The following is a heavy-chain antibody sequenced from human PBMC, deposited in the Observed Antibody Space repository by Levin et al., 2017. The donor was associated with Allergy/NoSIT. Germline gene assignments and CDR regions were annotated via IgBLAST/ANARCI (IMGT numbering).Heavy chain of an antibody. J-gene: IGHJ6*02. CDR1: GFTFSSYG. CDR2: IWYDGSNK. V-gene: IGHV3-33*01. Sequence: GGSLRLSCAASGFTFSSYGMHWVRQAPGKGLEWVAVIWYDGSNKYYADSVKGRFTISRDNSKNTLYLQMNSLRAEDTAVYYCARADCSSTSCYTGYYYYYYGMDVWGQGTTVTVSS. D-gene: IGHD2-2*02. CDR3: ARADCSSTSCYTGYYYYYYGMDV.